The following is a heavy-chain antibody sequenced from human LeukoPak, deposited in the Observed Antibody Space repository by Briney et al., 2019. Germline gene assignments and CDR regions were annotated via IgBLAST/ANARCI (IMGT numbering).Heavy chain of an antibody. J-gene: IGHJ4*02. CDR1: GGSISAYY. V-gene: IGHV4-59*12. D-gene: IGHD6-19*01. CDR2: IYYTGST. Sequence: SETLSLTCTVSGGSISAYYWSWIRQPPGKGLEWIGYIYYTGSTNYNPSLKSRVTISVDTSKNQFSLKLSSVTAADTAVYYCARDSPLTPGIAVASPFDYWGQGTLVTVSS. CDR3: ARDSPLTPGIAVASPFDY.